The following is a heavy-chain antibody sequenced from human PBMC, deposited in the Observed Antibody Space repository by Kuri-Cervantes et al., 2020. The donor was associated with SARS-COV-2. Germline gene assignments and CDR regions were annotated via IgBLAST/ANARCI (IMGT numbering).Heavy chain of an antibody. J-gene: IGHJ6*02. V-gene: IGHV4-34*01. D-gene: IGHD3-3*01. Sequence: ESLKISCAVYGGSFSGYYWSWIRQPPGKGLEWIGEINHSGSTNYNPSLKSRVTISVDTSKNQFSLKLSSVTAADTAVYYCARLGGGPMDVWGQGTTVTVSS. CDR3: ARLGGGPMDV. CDR2: INHSGST. CDR1: GGSFSGYY.